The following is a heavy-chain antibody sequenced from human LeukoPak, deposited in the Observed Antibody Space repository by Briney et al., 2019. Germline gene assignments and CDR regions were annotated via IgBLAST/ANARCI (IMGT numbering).Heavy chain of an antibody. CDR2: INSDGSST. J-gene: IGHJ3*02. V-gene: IGHV3-74*01. CDR3: ARDMGPHLGDFWSGYYYQRAAFDI. Sequence: GGSLRFSCAGSGFTFSSYWMHWVRQDPGKGLVWVSRINSDGSSTNYADSVKGRFTISRDNAKNTLYLQMNSLRAEDTAVYYCARDMGPHLGDFWSGYYYQRAAFDIWGQGTMVTVSS. CDR1: GFTFSSYW. D-gene: IGHD3-3*01.